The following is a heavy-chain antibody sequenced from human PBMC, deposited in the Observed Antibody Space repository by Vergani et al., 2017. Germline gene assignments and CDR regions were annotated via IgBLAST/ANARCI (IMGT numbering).Heavy chain of an antibody. Sequence: EVQLLQSGGGVIQPGGSVRLSCAASGFTFSACPMTWVRQATGKGLEWVSAISARYPSTYYADSVKGRFTISRDNSKNMLYLQMNSLRAEDTAVYYCERLSYDTTPYLQGGYDCWGQGTLVSVSS. D-gene: IGHD3-22*01. CDR3: ERLSYDTTPYLQGGYDC. V-gene: IGHV3-23*01. CDR2: ISARYPST. J-gene: IGHJ4*02. CDR1: GFTFSACP.